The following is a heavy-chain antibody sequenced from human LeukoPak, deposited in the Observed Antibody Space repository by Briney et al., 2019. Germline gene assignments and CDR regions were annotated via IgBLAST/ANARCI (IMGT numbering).Heavy chain of an antibody. CDR1: GYTFPIYG. V-gene: IGHV1-69*10. D-gene: IGHD2-2*01. J-gene: IGHJ1*01. CDR3: ARVNRRGVVVPAAIAEYFQH. CDR2: IIPILGIA. Sequence: SVKVSCKASGYTFPIYGISWVRQAPGQGLEWMGWIIPILGIANYAQKFQGRVTITADKSTSTAYMELSSLRSEDTAVYYCARVNRRGVVVPAAIAEYFQHWGQGTLVTVSS.